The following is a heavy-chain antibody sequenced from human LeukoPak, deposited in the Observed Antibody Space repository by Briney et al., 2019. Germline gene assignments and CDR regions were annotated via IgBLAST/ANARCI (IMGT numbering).Heavy chain of an antibody. Sequence: GGSLRLSCTAAGFIFSSCWMSWVRQAPGKGLEWVASINQDGSDQRHADSVKGRFTISRDNAKNSVYLQVNSLSAEDTAAYYCATLKDAVTIFDNWGQGTLLTVSS. CDR2: INQDGSDQ. J-gene: IGHJ4*02. D-gene: IGHD4-17*01. CDR3: ATLKDAVTIFDN. CDR1: GFIFSSCW. V-gene: IGHV3-7*01.